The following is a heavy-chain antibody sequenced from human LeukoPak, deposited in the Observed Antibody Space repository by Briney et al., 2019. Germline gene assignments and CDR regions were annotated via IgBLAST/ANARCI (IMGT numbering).Heavy chain of an antibody. D-gene: IGHD3-22*01. Sequence: SGGSLRLSCAAPGFTFSSYGMHWVRQAPGKGLEWVAVIWYDGSNKYYADSVKGRFTISRDNSKNTLYLQMNSLRAEDTAVYYCARSGDSSGYYFDYWGQGTLVTVSS. CDR3: ARSGDSSGYYFDY. CDR1: GFTFSSYG. J-gene: IGHJ4*02. V-gene: IGHV3-33*01. CDR2: IWYDGSNK.